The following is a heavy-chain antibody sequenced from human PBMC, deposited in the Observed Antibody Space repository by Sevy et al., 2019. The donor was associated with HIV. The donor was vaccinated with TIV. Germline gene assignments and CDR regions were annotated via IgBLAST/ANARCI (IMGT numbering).Heavy chain of an antibody. J-gene: IGHJ3*02. Sequence: SETLSLTCAVYGGSFSGYSWSWIRQSPEKGLEWIGEITHSGNTDYISSLKSRVTISKATSKNHFSLKLSSVSAADTAVYYCARGKGVFGTFDIWGQGTGVTVSS. CDR2: ITHSGNT. CDR1: GGSFSGYS. V-gene: IGHV4-34*01. CDR3: ARGKGVFGTFDI. D-gene: IGHD2-8*01.